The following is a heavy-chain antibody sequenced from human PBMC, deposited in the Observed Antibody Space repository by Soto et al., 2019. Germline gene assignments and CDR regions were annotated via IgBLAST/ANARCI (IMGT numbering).Heavy chain of an antibody. V-gene: IGHV4-59*01. CDR2: IYHSGST. Sequence: QVQLQESGPGLVKPSETLSLTCTVSGGSIRSDYWTWIRQSPGKGLEWIGYIYHSGSTKYNPSLKSRVTLSLDTSRNQFSLKLTSVTAADTAMYYCARDRGGMDVWGQGTTVTVSS. J-gene: IGHJ6*02. CDR1: GGSIRSDY. CDR3: ARDRGGMDV. D-gene: IGHD1-26*01.